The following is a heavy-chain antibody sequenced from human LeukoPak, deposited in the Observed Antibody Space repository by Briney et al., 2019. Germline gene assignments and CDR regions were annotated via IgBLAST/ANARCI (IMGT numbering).Heavy chain of an antibody. CDR1: GGSFSGYY. Sequence: SETLSLTCAVYGGSFSGYYWSWIRQPPGKGLEWIGEINHSGSTNYNPSLKSRVTISVDTSKNQFSLKLSPVTAADTAVYYCARGGIVVVPAAQYYFDYWGQGTLVTVSS. D-gene: IGHD2-2*01. CDR2: INHSGST. J-gene: IGHJ4*02. V-gene: IGHV4-34*01. CDR3: ARGGIVVVPAAQYYFDY.